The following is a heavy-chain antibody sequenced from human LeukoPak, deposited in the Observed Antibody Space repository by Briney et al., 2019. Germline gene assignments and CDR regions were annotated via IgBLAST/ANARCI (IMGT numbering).Heavy chain of an antibody. CDR1: GYTFTGYY. CDR2: INPNSGGT. V-gene: IGHV1-2*02. J-gene: IGHJ4*02. Sequence: ASVKVSCKASGYTFTGYYMHWVRQAPGQGLEWMGWINPNSGGTYYAQKFQGRVTMTRDTSISTAYMELSRLRSDDTAVYYCARVDSSAPNTFDYWGQGTLVTVSS. D-gene: IGHD3-22*01. CDR3: ARVDSSAPNTFDY.